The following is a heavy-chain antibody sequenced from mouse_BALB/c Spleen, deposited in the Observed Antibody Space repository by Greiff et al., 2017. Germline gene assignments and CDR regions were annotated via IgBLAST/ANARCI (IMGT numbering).Heavy chain of an antibody. V-gene: IGHV1-82*01. CDR3: ARLRDVYSAWFAY. Sequence: QVQLQQSGPELVKPGASVKISCKASGYAFSSSWMNWVKQRPGQGLEWIGRIYPGDGDTNYNGKFKGQATLTADKSSSTAYMQLSSLTSVDSAVYFCARLRDVYSAWFAYWGQGTLVTVSA. CDR2: IYPGDGDT. CDR1: GYAFSSSW. D-gene: IGHD2-3*01. J-gene: IGHJ3*01.